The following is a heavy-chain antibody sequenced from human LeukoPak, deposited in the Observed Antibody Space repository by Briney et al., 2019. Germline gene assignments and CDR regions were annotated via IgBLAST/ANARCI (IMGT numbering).Heavy chain of an antibody. V-gene: IGHV3-74*01. Sequence: GGSLRLSCVGSGFTFSSYWMHWVREVPGKGPVWVSRINTDGSTIDYADSVKGRFTISRDNAKNTLYLQMNSLRAEDTAVYYCAKDRYGNYYYYMDVWGKGTTVTVSS. CDR3: AKDRYGNYYYYMDV. J-gene: IGHJ6*03. CDR1: GFTFSSYW. CDR2: INTDGSTI. D-gene: IGHD1-1*01.